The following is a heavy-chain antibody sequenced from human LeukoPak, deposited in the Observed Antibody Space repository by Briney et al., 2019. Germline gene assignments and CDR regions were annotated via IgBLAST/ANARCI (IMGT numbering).Heavy chain of an antibody. V-gene: IGHV3-48*02. CDR2: ISSSSSTI. J-gene: IGHJ4*02. CDR3: ARAPESSSWYYFDY. Sequence: GGSLRLSCAASGFTFSSYSMNWVRQAPGKGLEWVSYISSSSSTIYYADSVKGRFTISRDNAKNSLYLQMNSLRDEDTAVYYCARAPESSSWYYFDYWGQGTLVTVSS. D-gene: IGHD6-13*01. CDR1: GFTFSSYS.